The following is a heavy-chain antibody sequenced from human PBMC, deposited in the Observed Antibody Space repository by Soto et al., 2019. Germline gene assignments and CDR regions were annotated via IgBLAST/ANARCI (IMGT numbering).Heavy chain of an antibody. J-gene: IGHJ6*03. V-gene: IGHV3-23*01. CDR1: GFTFSSYA. CDR2: MSGSGGST. CDR3: AKGGGNSSSTSCYGVGDYHMDV. D-gene: IGHD2-2*01. Sequence: GGSLRLSCAASGFTFSSYAMSWVRQAPGKGLEWVSAMSGSGGSTYYADSVKGRFTISRDNSKNTLELQMNSLRAEDTAVYYCAKGGGNSSSTSCYGVGDYHMDVWGKGTTVTVSS.